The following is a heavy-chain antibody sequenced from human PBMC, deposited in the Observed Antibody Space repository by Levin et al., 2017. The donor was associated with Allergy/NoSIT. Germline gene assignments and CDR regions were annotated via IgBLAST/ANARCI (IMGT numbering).Heavy chain of an antibody. CDR1: GFTFSNAW. CDR3: TTGYCSGGSCTY. J-gene: IGHJ4*02. D-gene: IGHD2-15*01. CDR2: IKSKTDGGTT. Sequence: KAGGSLRLSCAASGFTFSNAWMSWVRQAPGKGLEWVGRIKSKTDGGTTDYAAPVKGRFTISRDDSKNTLYLQMNSLKTEDTAVYYCTTGYCSGGSCTYWGQGTLVTVSS. V-gene: IGHV3-15*01.